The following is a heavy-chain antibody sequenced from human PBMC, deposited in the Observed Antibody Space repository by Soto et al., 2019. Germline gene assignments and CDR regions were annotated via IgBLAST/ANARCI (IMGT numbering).Heavy chain of an antibody. V-gene: IGHV1-46*01. CDR3: ARDQITRTSGPYWGAHFESGYCRGYGMDV. CDR1: GYTFTSYY. CDR2: INPSGGTT. D-gene: IGHD3-22*01. Sequence: ASVKVSCKASGYTFTSYYMHWVRQAPGQGLEWMGIINPSGGTTSYAQKFQGRVTMTRDRSTSTVYMELSSLRSEDTAVYYCARDQITRTSGPYWGAHFESGYCRGYGMDVWGQGTTVTVSS. J-gene: IGHJ6*02.